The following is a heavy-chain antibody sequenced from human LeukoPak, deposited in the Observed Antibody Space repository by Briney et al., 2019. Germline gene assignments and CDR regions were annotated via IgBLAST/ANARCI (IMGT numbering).Heavy chain of an antibody. CDR2: ISRGGDEI. Sequence: PGGSLRLSCAASGFSFSTYEMSWVRQAPGKGLQWISYISRGGDEIYYGDSVKGRFTVSRDNAKNSLYLQMNSLRVEDTAVYYCPRDCPDRGCSYGRDFDYWGQGTLVTVSS. J-gene: IGHJ4*02. V-gene: IGHV3-48*03. CDR1: GFSFSTYE. CDR3: PRDCPDRGCSYGRDFDY. D-gene: IGHD5-18*01.